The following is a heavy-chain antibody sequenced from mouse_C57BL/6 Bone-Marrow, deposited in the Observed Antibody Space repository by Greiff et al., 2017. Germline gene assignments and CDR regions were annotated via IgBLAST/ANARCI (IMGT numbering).Heavy chain of an antibody. V-gene: IGHV1-26*01. CDR3: ARSPTIFGDPFCAMDY. Sequence: EVQLQQSGPELVKPGASVKISCKASGYTFTDYYMHWVKQSHGKSLEWIGDINPNNGGTSYNQKFKGKATLTVDKSSSTAYMELRSLTSEDSAVYYCARSPTIFGDPFCAMDYWGQGTSVTVSS. J-gene: IGHJ4*01. CDR1: GYTFTDYY. CDR2: INPNNGGT.